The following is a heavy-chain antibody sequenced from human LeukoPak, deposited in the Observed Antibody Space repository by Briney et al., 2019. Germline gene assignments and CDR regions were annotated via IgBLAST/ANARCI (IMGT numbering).Heavy chain of an antibody. CDR3: ARAPSEIGGYYPEYFRH. CDR1: GFTFSSYW. D-gene: IGHD3-22*01. Sequence: QAGGSLGLSCAASGFTFSSYWMHWVRQAPGKGLVWVSRIKSDGSTNYADSVKGRFTISRDNAKNTVSLQMNSLRAEDTGVYYCARAPSEIGGYYPEYFRHWGQGTLVTVSS. J-gene: IGHJ1*01. V-gene: IGHV3-74*01. CDR2: IKSDGST.